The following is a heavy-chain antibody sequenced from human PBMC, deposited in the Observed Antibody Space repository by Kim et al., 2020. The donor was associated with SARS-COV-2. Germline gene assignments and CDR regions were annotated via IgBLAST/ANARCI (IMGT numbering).Heavy chain of an antibody. CDR3: ARGMYYYDSSGYRNHDAFDI. J-gene: IGHJ3*02. Sequence: RVTISVDTSKNQFSLKLSSVTAADTAVYYCARGMYYYDSSGYRNHDAFDIWGQGTMVTVSS. V-gene: IGHV4-34*01. D-gene: IGHD3-22*01.